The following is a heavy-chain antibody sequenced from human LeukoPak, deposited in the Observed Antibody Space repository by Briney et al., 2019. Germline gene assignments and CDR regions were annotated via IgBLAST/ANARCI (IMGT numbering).Heavy chain of an antibody. V-gene: IGHV4-59*08. CDR1: GGSFSGYY. J-gene: IGHJ4*02. CDR3: ARWGYYYDSSGPGTFDY. CDR2: IYYSGST. D-gene: IGHD3-22*01. Sequence: MPSETLSLTCAVYGGSFSGYYWSWIRQPPGKGLEWIGYIYYSGSTNYNPSLKSRVTISVDTSKNQFSLKLSSVTAADTAVYYCARWGYYYDSSGPGTFDYWGQGTLVTVSS.